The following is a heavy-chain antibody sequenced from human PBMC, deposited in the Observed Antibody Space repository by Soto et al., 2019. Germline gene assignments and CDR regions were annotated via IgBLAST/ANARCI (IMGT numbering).Heavy chain of an antibody. D-gene: IGHD3-10*01. V-gene: IGHV3-23*01. CDR3: AKWSLSGNYYSSFDY. Sequence: GSLRLSCAASVFTFSSYAMSWVRQAPGKGLEWVSSISGRGGSTHFADSVKGRFIISRDNSKNTLFLQMNSLRAGDAAVYYCAKWSLSGNYYSSFDYWGQGTPVTVSS. J-gene: IGHJ4*02. CDR2: ISGRGGST. CDR1: VFTFSSYA.